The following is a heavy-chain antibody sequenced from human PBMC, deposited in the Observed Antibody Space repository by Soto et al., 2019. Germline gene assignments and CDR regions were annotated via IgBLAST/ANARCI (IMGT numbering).Heavy chain of an antibody. CDR3: AREGPLDIWSGLGLDY. D-gene: IGHD3-3*01. J-gene: IGHJ4*02. V-gene: IGHV3-30-3*01. CDR2: ISYDATKE. CDR1: GFTFVNFA. Sequence: QVQLVESGGGVVHPGESLRLSCATSGFTFVNFALHWVRQVPGKGLEWVAGISYDATKEYYADYVKGQFIISRDSSKNTVILQMNDLRPEDTAVYFCAREGPLDIWSGLGLDYWGQGTLVTVSS.